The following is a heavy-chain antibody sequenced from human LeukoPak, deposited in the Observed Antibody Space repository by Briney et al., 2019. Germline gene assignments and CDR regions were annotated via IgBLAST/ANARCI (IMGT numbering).Heavy chain of an antibody. CDR2: ISSSSSYI. J-gene: IGHJ4*02. V-gene: IGHV3-21*01. D-gene: IGHD6-19*01. CDR3: AGGAVAGKVDY. CDR1: GFTFSSYS. Sequence: GGSLRLSCAASGFTFSSYSMNWVRQAPGKGLEWVSSISSSSSYIYYADSVKGRFTISRDNAKNSLYLQMNSLRAEDTAVYYCAGGAVAGKVDYWGQGTLVTVSS.